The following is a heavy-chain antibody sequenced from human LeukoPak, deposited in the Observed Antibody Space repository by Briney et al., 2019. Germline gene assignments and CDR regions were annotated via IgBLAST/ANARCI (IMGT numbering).Heavy chain of an antibody. CDR1: GFSLRKNW. CDR2: IKQDGSEK. J-gene: IGHJ3*02. V-gene: IGHV3-7*01. D-gene: IGHD3-10*01. CDR3: ARESGLLWFGDI. Sequence: GGSLRLSCVASGFSLRKNWMSWVRQAPGKGLEWVANIKQDGSEKYYVDSVKGRFTISRDNAKNSLYLQMNSLRAEDTAVYYCARESGLLWFGDIWGQGTMVTVSS.